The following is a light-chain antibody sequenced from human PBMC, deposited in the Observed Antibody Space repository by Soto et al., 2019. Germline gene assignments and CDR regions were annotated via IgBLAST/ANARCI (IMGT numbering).Light chain of an antibody. J-gene: IGKJ2*01. Sequence: IVLTQSPGILSLSPGERATLSCRASQSVTSSYLAWYQQKPGQAPRLLIYGASTRATGISDRFSGSGSGTDFTLTISRLEPEDFAVYYCQHYGSSPKTLGQGTKLEIK. CDR1: QSVTSSY. V-gene: IGKV3-20*01. CDR2: GAS. CDR3: QHYGSSPKT.